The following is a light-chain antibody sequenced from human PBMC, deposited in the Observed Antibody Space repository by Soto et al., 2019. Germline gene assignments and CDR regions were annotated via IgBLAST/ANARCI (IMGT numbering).Light chain of an antibody. J-gene: IGKJ1*01. CDR3: QQYYSYPRT. V-gene: IGKV1-5*01. Sequence: DIQMTQSPSTLSASVGDRVTITCRASQTISSWLAWYQQLPGKAPKLLIYDAYTLETGVPSRFSGSGSGTDFTLTISSLQADDFATYYCQQYYSYPRTFGQGTKVDI. CDR2: DAY. CDR1: QTISSW.